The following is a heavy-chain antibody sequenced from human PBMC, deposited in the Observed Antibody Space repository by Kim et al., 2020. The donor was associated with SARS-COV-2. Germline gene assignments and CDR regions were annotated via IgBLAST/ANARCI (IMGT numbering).Heavy chain of an antibody. D-gene: IGHD3-16*01. CDR1: GLRFSNYA. Sequence: GGSLRLSCAASGLRFSNYAMTWVRQAPGKGLEWVSTVSGDGTKTFYADPLKGRFTISRDNSKNTVSLQMNSLRADDTAVYYCAKGGHLSFFDFWGQGTLVTVSS. V-gene: IGHV3-23*01. J-gene: IGHJ4*02. CDR2: VSGDGTKT. CDR3: AKGGHLSFFDF.